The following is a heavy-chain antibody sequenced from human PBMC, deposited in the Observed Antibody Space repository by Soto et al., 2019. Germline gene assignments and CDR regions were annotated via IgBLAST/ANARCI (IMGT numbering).Heavy chain of an antibody. V-gene: IGHV4-59*01. CDR2: IYYSGST. Sequence: PSETLSLTCTVSGGSISSSYWSWIRQPPGKGLEWIGYIYYSGSTNYNPSLKSRVTISVDTSKNQFSLKLSSVTAADTAVYYCARHSYGSGSVGAFDIWGQGTMVTVSS. CDR1: GGSISSSY. J-gene: IGHJ3*02. D-gene: IGHD3-10*01. CDR3: ARHSYGSGSVGAFDI.